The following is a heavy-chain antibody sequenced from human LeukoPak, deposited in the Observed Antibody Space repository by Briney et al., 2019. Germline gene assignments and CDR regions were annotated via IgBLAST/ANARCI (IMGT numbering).Heavy chain of an antibody. CDR3: ARATSGSLDY. J-gene: IGHJ4*02. Sequence: PSETLSLTCAVYGGSFSGYYWSWIRQPPGKGLEWIGQINHSGSTNYNPSLKSRVTISVDTSKNQFSLKLSSVTAAHTAVYYCARATSGSLDYWGQGTLVTVSS. V-gene: IGHV4-34*01. D-gene: IGHD1/OR15-1a*01. CDR2: INHSGST. CDR1: GGSFSGYY.